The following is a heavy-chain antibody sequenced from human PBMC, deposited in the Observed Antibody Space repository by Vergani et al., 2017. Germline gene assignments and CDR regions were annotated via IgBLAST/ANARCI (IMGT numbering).Heavy chain of an antibody. CDR3: ARIYDSAYGDQLPFDY. Sequence: QVTLRESGPALVKPTQTLTLTCTFSGFSLSTSGMCVSWIRQPPGKALEWLARIDWDDDKYYSTSLKTRLTISKDTSKNQVVLTMTNMDPVDTATYYCARIYDSAYGDQLPFDYWGQGTLVTVSS. J-gene: IGHJ4*02. D-gene: IGHD4-17*01. V-gene: IGHV2-70*15. CDR1: GFSLSTSGMC. CDR2: IDWDDDK.